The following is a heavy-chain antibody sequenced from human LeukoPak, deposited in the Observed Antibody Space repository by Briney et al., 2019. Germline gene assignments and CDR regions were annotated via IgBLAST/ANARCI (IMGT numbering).Heavy chain of an antibody. Sequence: PSETLSLTCTVSGGFISSYYWSWIRQTAGKGLEWIGRIYTSGSTNYNPSLKSRVTMSVDTSKNQFSLKLSSVTAADTAVYYCARDSYYDSSGYYRYNWFDPWGQGTLVTVSS. CDR2: IYTSGST. CDR1: GGFISSYY. CDR3: ARDSYYDSSGYYRYNWFDP. D-gene: IGHD3-22*01. V-gene: IGHV4-4*07. J-gene: IGHJ5*02.